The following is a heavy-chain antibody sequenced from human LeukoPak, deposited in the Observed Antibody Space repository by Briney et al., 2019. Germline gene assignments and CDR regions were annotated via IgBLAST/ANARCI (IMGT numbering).Heavy chain of an antibody. CDR1: GYTFTTYG. CDR3: ARGSFWFDP. J-gene: IGHJ5*02. V-gene: IGHV1-18*01. Sequence: ASVKVSCKASGYTFTTYGISWVRQAPGQGLEWMGWISGYNGNTSYAQKFQGRVIMTTDTSTTTAYMELRSLRSDDTAVYYCARGSFWFDPWGQGTLVTVSS. D-gene: IGHD2-15*01. CDR2: ISGYNGNT.